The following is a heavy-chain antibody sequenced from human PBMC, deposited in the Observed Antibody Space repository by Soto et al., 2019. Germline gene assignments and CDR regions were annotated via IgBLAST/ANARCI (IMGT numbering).Heavy chain of an antibody. V-gene: IGHV4-34*01. Sequence: SVTLSLTCAVYGGSFLGYYWNWIRQPPGKGLEWIGEINHSGSTNYNPSLKSRVTISVDTSKNQFSLKLSSVTAADTAVYYCARIRSDYGSGSYYNVYYYYYYGMDVWGQGTTVT. CDR2: INHSGST. CDR3: ARIRSDYGSGSYYNVYYYYYYGMDV. D-gene: IGHD3-10*01. CDR1: GGSFLGYY. J-gene: IGHJ6*02.